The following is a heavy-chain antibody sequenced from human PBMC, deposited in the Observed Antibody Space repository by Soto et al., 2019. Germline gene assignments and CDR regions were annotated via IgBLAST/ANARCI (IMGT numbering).Heavy chain of an antibody. CDR1: GYTFTSYG. V-gene: IGHV1-18*01. CDR3: ARIAATKRYCSSTSCSRGIAAAGWFDP. CDR2: ISAYNGNT. D-gene: IGHD2-2*01. Sequence: ASVKVSCKASGYTFTSYGISWVRQAPGQGLEWMGWISAYNGNTNYAQKLQGRVTMTTDTSTSTAYMELRSLRSDDTAVYYCARIAATKRYCSSTSCSRGIAAAGWFDPWGQGTLVTVSS. J-gene: IGHJ5*02.